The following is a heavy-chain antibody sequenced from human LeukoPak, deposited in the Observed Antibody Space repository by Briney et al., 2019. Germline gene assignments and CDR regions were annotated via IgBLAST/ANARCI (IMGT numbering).Heavy chain of an antibody. V-gene: IGHV3-15*01. CDR3: AKDSYFDWKRAFDI. D-gene: IGHD3-9*01. CDR1: LFTFSKAW. Sequence: PGGSLRLSCAPSLFTFSKAWMRWVRQAPGKGLEWVGRIKIKTNGGTTDSAAPVKGRFTISRDHSKNTLYLQMNSLRAEDTAVYYCAKDSYFDWKRAFDIWGQGTMVTVSS. CDR2: IKIKTNGGTT. J-gene: IGHJ3*02.